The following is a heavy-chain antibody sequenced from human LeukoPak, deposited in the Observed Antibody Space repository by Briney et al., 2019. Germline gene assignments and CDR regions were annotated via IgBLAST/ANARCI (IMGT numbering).Heavy chain of an antibody. V-gene: IGHV1-46*01. D-gene: IGHD6-13*01. CDR2: INPSGGST. CDR3: ARVNIAAAGFDY. CDR1: GYTFTSYY. Sequence: ASVKVSCKASGYTFTSYYMHWVRQAPGQGLEWMGIINPSGGSTSYAQKFQGRDTMTRDMSTSTVYMELSSLRSEDTAVYYCARVNIAAAGFDYWGQGTLVTVSS. J-gene: IGHJ4*02.